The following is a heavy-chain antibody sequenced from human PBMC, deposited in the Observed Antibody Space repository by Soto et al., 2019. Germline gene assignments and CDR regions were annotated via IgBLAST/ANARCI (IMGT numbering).Heavy chain of an antibody. D-gene: IGHD3-9*01. Sequence: PGGSLRLSCAASGFTFSSYEMNWVRQAPGKGLEWVSYISSSGSTIYYADSVKGRFTISRDNAKNSLYLQMNSLRAEDTAVYYCARGAVRYFDWFLTYFDYWGQGTLVTVSS. V-gene: IGHV3-48*03. CDR1: GFTFSSYE. J-gene: IGHJ4*02. CDR2: ISSSGSTI. CDR3: ARGAVRYFDWFLTYFDY.